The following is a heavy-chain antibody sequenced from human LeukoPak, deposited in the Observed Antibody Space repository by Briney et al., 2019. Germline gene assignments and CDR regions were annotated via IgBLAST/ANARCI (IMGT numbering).Heavy chain of an antibody. CDR2: ISAYNGNT. D-gene: IGHD3-10*01. CDR1: GYTFTSYG. CDR3: ARDARITMVRGVIITPPHAFDI. J-gene: IGHJ3*02. Sequence: ASVKVSCKASGYTFTSYGINWVRQAPGQGLEWMGWISAYNGNTNYAQKLQGRVTMTTDTSTSTAYMELRSLRSDDTAVYYCARDARITMVRGVIITPPHAFDIWAKGQWSPSLQ. V-gene: IGHV1-18*01.